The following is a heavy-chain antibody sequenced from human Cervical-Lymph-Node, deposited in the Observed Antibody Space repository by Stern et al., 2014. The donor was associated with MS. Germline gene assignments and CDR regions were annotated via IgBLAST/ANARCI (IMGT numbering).Heavy chain of an antibody. CDR2: ISYDGSNK. Sequence: VQLEESGGGVVQPGRSLRLSCAASGFTFSSYAMHWVRQAPGKGLEWVAVISYDGSNKYYADSVKGRFTISRDNSKNTLYLQMNSLRAEDTAVYYCARGNAASFDYWGQGTLVTVSS. D-gene: IGHD4-11*01. V-gene: IGHV3-30*01. J-gene: IGHJ4*02. CDR3: ARGNAASFDY. CDR1: GFTFSSYA.